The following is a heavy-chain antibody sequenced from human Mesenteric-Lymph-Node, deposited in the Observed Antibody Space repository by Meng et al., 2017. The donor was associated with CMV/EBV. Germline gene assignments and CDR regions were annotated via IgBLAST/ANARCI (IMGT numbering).Heavy chain of an antibody. CDR2: MNPNNGYT. CDR3: ARDRVRGYDFWSGIQDY. Sequence: ASVKVSCKASGYTFTGHYMHWVRQAPGQGLEWVGWMNPNNGYTYYAQKFRGRVTMTRDTSISTAYMEVSRLISDDTAVYYCARDRVRGYDFWSGIQDYWGQGALVTVSS. D-gene: IGHD3-3*01. J-gene: IGHJ4*02. CDR1: GYTFTGHY. V-gene: IGHV1-2*02.